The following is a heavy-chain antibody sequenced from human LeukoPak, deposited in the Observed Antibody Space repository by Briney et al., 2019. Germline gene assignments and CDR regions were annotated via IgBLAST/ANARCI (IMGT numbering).Heavy chain of an antibody. CDR2: ISYDGSNK. CDR1: GFTFSSYG. D-gene: IGHD4-17*01. V-gene: IGHV3-30*18. J-gene: IGHJ4*02. CDR3: AKGYGELVDY. Sequence: GGSLRLSCVASGFTFSSYGMHWVRQAPGKGLEWVAVISYDGSNKYYADSVKGRFTISRDNSKNTLYLQMNSLRAEDTAVYYCAKGYGELVDYWGQGTLVTVSS.